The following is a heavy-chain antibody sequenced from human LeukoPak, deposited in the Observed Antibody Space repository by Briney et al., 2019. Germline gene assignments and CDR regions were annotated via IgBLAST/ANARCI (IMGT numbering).Heavy chain of an antibody. CDR1: GYSFTDYL. V-gene: IGHV1-18*04. J-gene: IGHJ6*03. CDR2: ISAYNGNT. D-gene: IGHD2-2*01. Sequence: ASVKVSCKSSGYSFTDYLLHWVRQAPGQGLEWMGWISAYNGNTNYAQKIQGRVTMTTDASTSTAYMELRSLRSDDTAVYYCARVMSPARSPYYYYYMDVWGKGTTVTVSS. CDR3: ARVMSPARSPYYYYYMDV.